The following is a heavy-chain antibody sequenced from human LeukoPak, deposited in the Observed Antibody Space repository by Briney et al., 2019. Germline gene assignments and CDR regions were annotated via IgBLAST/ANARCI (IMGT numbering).Heavy chain of an antibody. CDR3: TCPSAAGPN. Sequence: GGSLRLSCAASGFISSSYWMSWVRQAPGKGLEWVANIKQDGSQKYYVDSVKGRFTISRDNAKNSLYLQMNSLRAEDTAMYYCTCPSAAGPNWGQGTLVTVSS. CDR2: IKQDGSQK. V-gene: IGHV3-7*03. D-gene: IGHD6-13*01. J-gene: IGHJ4*02. CDR1: GFISSSYW.